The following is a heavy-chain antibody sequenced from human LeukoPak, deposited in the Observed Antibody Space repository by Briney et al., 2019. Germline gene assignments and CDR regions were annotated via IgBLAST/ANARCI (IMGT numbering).Heavy chain of an antibody. D-gene: IGHD2-2*01. V-gene: IGHV4-38-2*02. Sequence: SETLFLTCAVSGYSISSGYYWGWIRQPPGKGLEWIGSIYHSGSTYYNPSLKSRVTISVDTSKNQFSLKLSSVTAADTAVYYCAREDCSSTSCYGTGYWGQGTLVTVSS. CDR3: AREDCSSTSCYGTGY. J-gene: IGHJ4*02. CDR2: IYHSGST. CDR1: GYSISSGYY.